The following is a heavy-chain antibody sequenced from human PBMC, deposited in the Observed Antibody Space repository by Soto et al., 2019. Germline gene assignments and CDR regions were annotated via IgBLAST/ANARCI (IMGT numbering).Heavy chain of an antibody. D-gene: IGHD3-10*01. V-gene: IGHV4-59*08. CDR2: IYYSGCT. J-gene: IGHJ4*02. Sequence: QVQLQESGPGLVKPSETLSLTCTVSGGSISSYYWSWIRQPPGKGLEWIGYIYYSGCTNYNPSLKIRVTISVDTSKIQFSLKLRSVTAADTAVYYCARQVSVPYGSGSYFDYWGQGTLVTVSS. CDR3: ARQVSVPYGSGSYFDY. CDR1: GGSISSYY.